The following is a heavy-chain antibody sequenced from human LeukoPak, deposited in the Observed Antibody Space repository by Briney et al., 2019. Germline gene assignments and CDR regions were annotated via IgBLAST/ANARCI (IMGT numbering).Heavy chain of an antibody. D-gene: IGHD5-12*01. J-gene: IGHJ4*02. Sequence: PGGSLRLSCAASGFTFSSYGMHWVRQAPGKGLEWVAFIRYDGSNKYYADSVKGRFTISRDNAKNSLYLQMNSLRAEDTAVYYCAREIVADGDYWGQGTLVTVSS. CDR3: AREIVADGDY. V-gene: IGHV3-30*02. CDR2: IRYDGSNK. CDR1: GFTFSSYG.